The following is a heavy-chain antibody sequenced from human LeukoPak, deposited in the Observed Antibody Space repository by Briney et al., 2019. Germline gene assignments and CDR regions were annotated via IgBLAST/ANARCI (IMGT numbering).Heavy chain of an antibody. Sequence: PSETLSLTCTVSGVSISSGGYYWSWIRQHPGKGLEWIGYIYYSGSTYYSPSLKSRVTISVDTSKNQFSLKLSSVTAADTAVYYCATVRSGWKKALDYWGQGTLVTVSS. CDR3: ATVRSGWKKALDY. CDR2: IYYSGST. V-gene: IGHV4-31*03. J-gene: IGHJ4*02. D-gene: IGHD6-19*01. CDR1: GVSISSGGYY.